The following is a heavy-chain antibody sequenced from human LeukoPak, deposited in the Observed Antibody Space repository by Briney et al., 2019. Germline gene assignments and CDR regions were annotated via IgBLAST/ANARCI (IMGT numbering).Heavy chain of an antibody. D-gene: IGHD6-19*01. V-gene: IGHV3-21*01. J-gene: IGHJ4*02. CDR3: ARDLGSGFDY. Sequence: GGSLRLSCAASGFTFSSYAMSWVRQAPGKGLEWVSSISSSSYIYYADSVKGRFTISRDNAKNSLYLQMNSLRAEDTAVYYCARDLGSGFDYWGQGTLVTVSS. CDR1: GFTFSSYA. CDR2: ISSSSYI.